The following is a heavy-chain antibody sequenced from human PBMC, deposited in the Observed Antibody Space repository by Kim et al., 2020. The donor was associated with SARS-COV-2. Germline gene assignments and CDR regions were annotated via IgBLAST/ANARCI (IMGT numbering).Heavy chain of an antibody. V-gene: IGHV4-34*01. CDR2: INHSGST. D-gene: IGHD2-15*01. CDR1: GGSFSGYY. CDR3: ARVPRGCSGGSCQYFDY. J-gene: IGHJ4*01. Sequence: SETLSLTCAVYGGSFSGYYWSWIRQPPGKGLEWIGEINHSGSTNYNPSLKSRVTISVDTSKNQFSLKLSSVTAADTAVYYCARVPRGCSGGSCQYFDYWG.